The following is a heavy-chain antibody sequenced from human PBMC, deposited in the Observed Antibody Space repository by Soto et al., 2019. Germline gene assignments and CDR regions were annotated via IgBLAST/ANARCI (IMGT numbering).Heavy chain of an antibody. CDR3: TRPSSGYYHDAFDI. CDR2: IVPVFGTP. V-gene: IGHV1-69*01. D-gene: IGHD3-22*01. CDR1: GGSFPSDT. Sequence: QVQLMQSGAEVKKPGSSVKVSCKASGGSFPSDTISWVRQAPGQGLEWLGGIVPVFGTPNHAQKFQGRVTISADGSTNTAYMELTSLSPEDTAVYYCTRPSSGYYHDAFDIWGQGTVVTVSS. J-gene: IGHJ3*02.